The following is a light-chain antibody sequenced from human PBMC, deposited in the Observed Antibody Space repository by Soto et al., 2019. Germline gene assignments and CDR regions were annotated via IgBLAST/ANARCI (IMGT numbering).Light chain of an antibody. Sequence: EIALTQSPGTLSLSPGERATLSCRASQSISSSSLAWYQQKPGQAPRLLISGASSRATGIPDRFGGSGSGTDFTLTISRLEPEDLAVYYCQQYGSSPPYTFGQGTKVEIK. CDR3: QQYGSSPPYT. CDR2: GAS. V-gene: IGKV3-20*01. CDR1: QSISSSS. J-gene: IGKJ2*01.